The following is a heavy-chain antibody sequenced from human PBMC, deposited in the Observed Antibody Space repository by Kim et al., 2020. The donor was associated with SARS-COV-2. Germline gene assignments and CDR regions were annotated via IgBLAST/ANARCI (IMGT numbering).Heavy chain of an antibody. J-gene: IGHJ4*02. Sequence: AQGFTGRFVFSLDTSVSTAYLQISSLKAEDTAVYYCARDLVSGSYHFDYWGQGTLVTVSS. CDR3: ARDLVSGSYHFDY. D-gene: IGHD1-26*01. V-gene: IGHV7-4-1*02.